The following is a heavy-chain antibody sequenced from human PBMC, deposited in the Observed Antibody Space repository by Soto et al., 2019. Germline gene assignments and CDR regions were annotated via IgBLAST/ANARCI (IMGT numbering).Heavy chain of an antibody. V-gene: IGHV4-30-2*01. J-gene: IGHJ5*02. Sequence: SEPLSLTCAVSGGSVSSGGYSWRWIRQPPGKGLEWIGYIYHSGSTYYNPSLKSRVTISVDRSKNQFSLKLSSVTAADTAVYYCARSITMVRGGAPNNWFDPWGQG. CDR3: ARSITMVRGGAPNNWFDP. D-gene: IGHD3-10*01. CDR1: GGSVSSGGYS. CDR2: IYHSGST.